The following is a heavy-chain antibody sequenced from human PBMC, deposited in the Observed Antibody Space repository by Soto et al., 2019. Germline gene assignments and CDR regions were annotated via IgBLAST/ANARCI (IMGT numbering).Heavy chain of an antibody. CDR3: AKEYSSDRIDY. CDR1: GFTFSSYW. CDR2: IKQDGSEK. J-gene: IGHJ4*02. Sequence: PGGSPRLACEASGFTFSSYWMNLVRQAPGKGLEWVANIKQDGSEKYYVDSVKGRFTISRDNAKNSLYLQMNSLRAEDTAVYYCAKEYSSDRIDYWGQGTLVTVSS. D-gene: IGHD6-19*01. V-gene: IGHV3-7*03.